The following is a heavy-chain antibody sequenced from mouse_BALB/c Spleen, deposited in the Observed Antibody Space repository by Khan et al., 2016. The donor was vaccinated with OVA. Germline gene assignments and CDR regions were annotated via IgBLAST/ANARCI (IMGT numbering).Heavy chain of an antibody. CDR2: ISSGSSTI. D-gene: IGHD2-3*01. J-gene: IGHJ2*01. CDR1: GFTFSGFG. CDR3: ARTGYYYFDY. V-gene: IGHV5-17*02. Sequence: EVELVASGGGLVQTGGSRKLSCAASGFTFSGFGMHWVRQAPEKGLEWVAYISSGSSTIYYADTAKGRFTISRDNPKNTLFLQMTSLRSEDTAMYYCARTGYYYFDYWGQGTTLTVSS.